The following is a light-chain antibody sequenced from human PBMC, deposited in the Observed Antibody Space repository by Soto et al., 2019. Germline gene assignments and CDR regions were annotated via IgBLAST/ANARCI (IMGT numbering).Light chain of an antibody. CDR1: QSIGTW. Sequence: DIQMTQSPYTLSASVGDRVTITCRASQSIGTWLAWYQYRPGKAPKLLIYAASTLQSGVPSRFSGSGSGTEFTLTISSLQPDDFATYYCQQYNSYCTFGQGTKVDIK. CDR2: AAS. J-gene: IGKJ1*01. CDR3: QQYNSYCT. V-gene: IGKV1-5*01.